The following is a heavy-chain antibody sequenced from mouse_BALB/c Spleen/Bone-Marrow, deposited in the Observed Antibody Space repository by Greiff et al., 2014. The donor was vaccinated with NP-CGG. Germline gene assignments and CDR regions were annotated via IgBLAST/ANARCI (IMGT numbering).Heavy chain of an antibody. CDR3: ARYDGYLDY. V-gene: IGHV14-3*02. J-gene: IGHJ2*01. CDR2: IDPGSGST. Sequence: VQLQQSXAELVKPGTSVKLSCKASGFTFNDSYMHWVKQRPGQGLEWIGRIDPGSGSTNYNQKFQDKATLTADTSSNTAYMQRSSLTSDDAAVYFCARYDGYLDYWGQGTTLTVSS. CDR1: GFTFNDSY. D-gene: IGHD2-3*01.